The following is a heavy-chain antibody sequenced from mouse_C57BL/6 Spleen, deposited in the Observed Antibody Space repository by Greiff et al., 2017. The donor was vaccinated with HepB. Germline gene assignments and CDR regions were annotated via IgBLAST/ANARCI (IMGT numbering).Heavy chain of an antibody. Sequence: QVQRQQPGAELVRPGSSVKLSCKASGYTFTSYWMHWVKQRPIQGLEWIGNIDPSDSETHYNQKFKDKATLTVDKSSSTAYMQLSSLTSEDSAVYYCARWDGSRMDYWGQGTSVTVSS. CDR2: IDPSDSET. D-gene: IGHD1-1*01. CDR1: GYTFTSYW. CDR3: ARWDGSRMDY. J-gene: IGHJ4*01. V-gene: IGHV1-52*01.